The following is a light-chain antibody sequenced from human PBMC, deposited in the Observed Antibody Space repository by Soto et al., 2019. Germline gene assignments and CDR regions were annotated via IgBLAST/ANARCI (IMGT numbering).Light chain of an antibody. CDR3: QQYHSFSFT. J-gene: IGKJ2*01. CDR2: DVF. V-gene: IGKV1-5*01. Sequence: DIQMTQSPSSLSASVGDRVTITCRASQSINYWLAWYQQKPGRAPKLLIYDVFNLQSGVPSRFSGSGSGTEFTLTISSLQPDDSATYYCQQYHSFSFTFGQGTKLEIK. CDR1: QSINYW.